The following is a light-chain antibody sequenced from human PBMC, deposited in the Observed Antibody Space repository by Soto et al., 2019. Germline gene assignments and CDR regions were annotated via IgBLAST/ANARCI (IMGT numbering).Light chain of an antibody. V-gene: IGLV2-14*01. J-gene: IGLJ1*01. CDR3: CSFTTSSTLV. CDR2: EVS. Sequence: QSALTQPASVSGSPGQSITISCTGTSGDVDDFDYVSWYQQHPGKAPKLMIFEVSDRPSGVSERFSGSKSGSTASLTISGLQAEDVADYYCCSFTTSSTLVFGTGTKVTVL. CDR1: SGDVDDFDY.